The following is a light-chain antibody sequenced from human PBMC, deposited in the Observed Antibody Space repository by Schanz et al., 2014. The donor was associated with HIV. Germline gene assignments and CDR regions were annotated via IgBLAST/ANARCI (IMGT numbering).Light chain of an antibody. CDR2: GAS. CDR1: QSVSDRY. CDR3: QQYNNWPPKA. V-gene: IGKV3D-15*01. J-gene: IGKJ1*01. Sequence: EIVLTQSPVTLSLSPGERATLSCRASQSVSDRYLAWYQQKPGQAPRLLIYGASTRATGIPDRFSGSGSGTDFTLTISSLQSEDFAVYYCQQYNNWPPKAFGQGTKVEIK.